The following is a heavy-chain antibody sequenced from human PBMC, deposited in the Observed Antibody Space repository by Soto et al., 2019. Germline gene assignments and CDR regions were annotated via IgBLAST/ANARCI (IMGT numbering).Heavy chain of an antibody. CDR2: LSSSDTT. CDR1: GFTFSTSD. J-gene: IGHJ3*02. CDR3: AKWGYCSSTSCYFGLDAFDI. Sequence: GGSLRLSCAASGFTFSTSDLSWVRQAPGKGLEWVSTLSSSDTTFYADSVKGRFTIFRDNSKNTLYLQMNSLRAEDTAVYYCAKWGYCSSTSCYFGLDAFDIWGQGTMVTVSS. V-gene: IGHV3-23*01. D-gene: IGHD2-2*01.